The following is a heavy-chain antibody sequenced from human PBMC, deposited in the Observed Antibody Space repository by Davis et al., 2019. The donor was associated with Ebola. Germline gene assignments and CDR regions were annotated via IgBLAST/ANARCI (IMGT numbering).Heavy chain of an antibody. D-gene: IGHD2-2*01. J-gene: IGHJ5*02. CDR2: INPHNGNT. Sequence: ASVKVSCKASGYTFTSYGITWVRQAPGQGLEWMGWINPHNGNTNYAQNVQGRVTMTTDTSTSTAYMEVGILRSDDTAVYYCARGGAGLLSKVLVPLVRFDPWGQGTLVTVSS. CDR1: GYTFTSYG. CDR3: ARGGAGLLSKVLVPLVRFDP. V-gene: IGHV1-18*04.